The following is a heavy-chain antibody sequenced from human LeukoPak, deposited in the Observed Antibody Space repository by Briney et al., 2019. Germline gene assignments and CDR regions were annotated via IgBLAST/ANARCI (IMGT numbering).Heavy chain of an antibody. CDR2: TRNKANSYTT. J-gene: IGHJ6*04. D-gene: IGHD3-10*01. V-gene: IGHV3-72*01. CDR3: ARARYGSGSYYNGYYYYGMDV. Sequence: GGSLRLSCAASGFTFSDHYMDWVRQAPGKGLEWVGRTRNKANSYTTEYAASAKGRFTISRDDSKNSLYLQMNSLKTEDTAVYYCARARYGSGSYYNGYYYYGMDVWGKGTTVTVSS. CDR1: GFTFSDHY.